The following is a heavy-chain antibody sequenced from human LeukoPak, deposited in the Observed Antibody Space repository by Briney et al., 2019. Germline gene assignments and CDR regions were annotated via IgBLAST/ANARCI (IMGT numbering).Heavy chain of an antibody. Sequence: ASVEVSCHASGHSFHPYYIHWVRQAPGQGLQWMGRIDPNSGDTKYTQKVQGRGAMNKDPSISTAYMELSRLTSDDTAVYYCATFTAPRNAFDLWGQGTMVTVSS. D-gene: IGHD3-16*01. V-gene: IGHV1-2*06. CDR1: GHSFHPYY. CDR2: IDPNSGDT. CDR3: ATFTAPRNAFDL. J-gene: IGHJ3*01.